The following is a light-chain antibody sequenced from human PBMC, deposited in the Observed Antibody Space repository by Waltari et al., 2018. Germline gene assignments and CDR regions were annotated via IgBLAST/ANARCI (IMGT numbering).Light chain of an antibody. Sequence: EIVLTQSPGTLSLSPGERATLSCRASQSVSSSYLAWYQQKPGPAPRLLSYGASSRATGIPDRFSGSGSGTDFTLTISRLEPEDFAVYYCQQYGSSLWTFGQGTKVEIK. CDR3: QQYGSSLWT. CDR1: QSVSSSY. V-gene: IGKV3-20*01. J-gene: IGKJ1*01. CDR2: GAS.